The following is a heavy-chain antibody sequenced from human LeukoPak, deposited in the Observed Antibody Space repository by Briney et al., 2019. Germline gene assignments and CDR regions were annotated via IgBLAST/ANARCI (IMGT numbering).Heavy chain of an antibody. J-gene: IGHJ4*02. CDR3: VRGDRYFFDY. CDR2: IGNTGRTI. Sequence: GGSLRLSCAASGFTFSSYEMNWVRQAPGRGLEWVSYIGNTGRTIYYTDSVKGRFTISRDNAKNSLYLQMNSLRAEDTAIYYCVRGDRYFFDYWGQGTLVTVSS. CDR1: GFTFSSYE. V-gene: IGHV3-48*03.